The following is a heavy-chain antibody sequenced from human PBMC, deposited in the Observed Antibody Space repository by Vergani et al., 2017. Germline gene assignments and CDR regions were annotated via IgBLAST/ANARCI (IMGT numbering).Heavy chain of an antibody. CDR3: ARNRDDFRRAYFQH. V-gene: IGHV1-2*02. J-gene: IGHJ1*01. CDR2: INSNNGDT. D-gene: IGHD5-24*01. CDR1: GYTFTGYH. Sequence: QVQLVQSGAEVKEPGASVRVSCKASGYTFTGYHIHWVRQAPGQGLQWMGWINSNNGDTHYAQKFQGRVTVTRDTSISTAYMELSRLRSDDTAVYYCARNRDDFRRAYFQHWGQGTLVTVSS.